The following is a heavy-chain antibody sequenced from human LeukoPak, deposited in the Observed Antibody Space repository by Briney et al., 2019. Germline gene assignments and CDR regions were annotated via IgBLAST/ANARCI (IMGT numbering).Heavy chain of an antibody. V-gene: IGHV1-69*13. J-gene: IGHJ4*02. CDR3: ARTSMVRGVPDY. CDR1: GGTFSSYA. D-gene: IGHD3-10*01. Sequence: SVKVSCKASGGTFSSYAISWVRQAPGQGLEWMGGIIPIFGTANYAQKFQGRVKITADESTSTAYMELSSLRSEDAAVYYCARTSMVRGVPDYWGQGTLVTVSS. CDR2: IIPIFGTA.